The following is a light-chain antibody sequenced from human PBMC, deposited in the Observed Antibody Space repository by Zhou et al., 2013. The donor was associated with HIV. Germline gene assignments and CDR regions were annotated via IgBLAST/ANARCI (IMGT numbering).Light chain of an antibody. J-gene: IGKJ1*01. CDR3: QQYGGSRT. V-gene: IGKV3-20*01. Sequence: PGERATLSCRASQSISNSDLAWYQHKPGQAPRLLIYGASSRATGIPDRFSASGSGTDFTLTISRLEPEDVGVYYCQQYGGSRTFGQGTKVEI. CDR1: QSISNSD. CDR2: GAS.